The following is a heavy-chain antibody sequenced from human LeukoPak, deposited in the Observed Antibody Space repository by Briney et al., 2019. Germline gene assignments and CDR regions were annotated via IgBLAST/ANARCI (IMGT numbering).Heavy chain of an antibody. CDR1: GYTFTSYG. CDR3: ARDRDCGGDCYRPELDY. CDR2: ISAYNGNT. V-gene: IGHV1-18*01. D-gene: IGHD2-21*01. J-gene: IGHJ4*02. Sequence: ASVKVSCKASGYTFTSYGISWVRQAPGQGLEWMGWISAYNGNTNYAQKPQGRVTMTTDTSTSTAYMELRSLRSDDTAVYYCARDRDCGGDCYRPELDYWGQGTLVTVSS.